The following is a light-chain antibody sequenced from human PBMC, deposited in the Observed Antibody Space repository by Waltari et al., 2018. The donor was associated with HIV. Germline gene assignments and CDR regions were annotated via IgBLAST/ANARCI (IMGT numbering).Light chain of an antibody. J-gene: IGKJ1*01. V-gene: IGKV1D-16*01. Sequence: DIQITQSPPSLSASVGQRVTITCRASQTVRSSLAWYQQRPGKAPKSLVYGASKLQTEVPSRFSAGGSGTNFSLTISSLKPEDFATYICQQYYTVPRTFGRGTRVDMK. CDR3: QQYYTVPRT. CDR2: GAS. CDR1: QTVRSS.